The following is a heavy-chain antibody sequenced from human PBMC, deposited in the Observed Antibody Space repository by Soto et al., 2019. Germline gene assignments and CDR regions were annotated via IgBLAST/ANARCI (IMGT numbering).Heavy chain of an antibody. CDR1: GGSISSSSYY. Sequence: QLQLQESGPGLVKPSETLSLTCTVSGGSISSSSYYWGWIRQPPGKGLEWIGSLYYSGSTYYNPSLKSRVTIPVDTSKNQFSLKLSSVTAADTAVYYCAAICSGGSCYYFDYWGQGTLVTVSS. CDR2: LYYSGST. J-gene: IGHJ4*02. CDR3: AAICSGGSCYYFDY. D-gene: IGHD2-15*01. V-gene: IGHV4-39*01.